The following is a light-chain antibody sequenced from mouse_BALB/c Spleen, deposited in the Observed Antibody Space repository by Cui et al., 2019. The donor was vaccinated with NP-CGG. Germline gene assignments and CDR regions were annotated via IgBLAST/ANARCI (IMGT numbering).Light chain of an antibody. CDR2: GTK. CDR1: SWDVKTSNY. CDR3: ALWYNNHWV. Sequence: QAVVTQESALTTSPGDTVTLTFRSCSWDVKTSNYANSVQEKPCHLSPGLIGGTKKRAPGVPTRFSGSLIGDKAALTITGAQTEDEAIFFCALWYNNHWVFGGGTKLTVL. J-gene: IGLJ1*01. V-gene: IGLV1*01.